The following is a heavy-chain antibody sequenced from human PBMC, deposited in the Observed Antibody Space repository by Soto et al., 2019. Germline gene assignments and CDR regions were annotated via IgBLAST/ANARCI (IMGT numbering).Heavy chain of an antibody. D-gene: IGHD3-10*01. CDR1: GGTFSSYT. CDR3: ARDIASMVRDGYYYYGMDA. V-gene: IGHV1-69*08. Sequence: QVQLVQSGAEVKKPGSSVKVSCKASGGTFSSYTISWVGQAPGQGLEWMGRIIPILGIANYAQKFQGRVTITADKSTSTAYMELSSLRSEDTAVYYCARDIASMVRDGYYYYGMDAWGQGTTVTVSS. J-gene: IGHJ6*02. CDR2: IIPILGIA.